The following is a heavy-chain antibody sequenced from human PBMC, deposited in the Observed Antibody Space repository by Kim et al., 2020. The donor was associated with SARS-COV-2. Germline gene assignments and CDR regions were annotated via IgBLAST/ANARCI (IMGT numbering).Heavy chain of an antibody. V-gene: IGHV5-51*01. Sequence: SPSCQGQVTISADKSISTAYLQWSSLKASDTAMYYCAREAGRGIEDAFDIWGQGTMVTVSS. D-gene: IGHD3-10*01. J-gene: IGHJ3*02. CDR3: AREAGRGIEDAFDI.